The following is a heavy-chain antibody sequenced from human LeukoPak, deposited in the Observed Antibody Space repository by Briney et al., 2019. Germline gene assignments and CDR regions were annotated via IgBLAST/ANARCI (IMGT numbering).Heavy chain of an antibody. V-gene: IGHV3-21*01. D-gene: IGHD4-23*01. CDR3: ARGTTVEAFDI. CDR2: IGSSSSSI. J-gene: IGHJ3*02. CDR1: GFTFNSYS. Sequence: GGSLRLSCAASGFTFNSYSINWVRQAPGKGLEWVSSIGSSSSSIYYADSVKGRFTISRDNAKNSLFLQMNSLRAEDTAVYYCARGTTVEAFDIWGQGTMVTVSS.